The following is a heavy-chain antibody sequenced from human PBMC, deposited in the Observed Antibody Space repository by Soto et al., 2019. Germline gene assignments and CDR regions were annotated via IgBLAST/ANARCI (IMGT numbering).Heavy chain of an antibody. V-gene: IGHV5-51*01. CDR1: GYSFTSYW. CDR2: IYPGDSDT. J-gene: IGHJ2*01. D-gene: IGHD6-13*01. CDR3: ARPSGSWFRKTLKSYWYFDL. Sequence: EVQLVQSGAEVKKPGESLKISCKGSGYSFTSYWIGWVRQMPGKGLEWMGIIYPGDSDTRYSPSFQGQVTISADKSISTAYLQWSSLKASDTAMYYCARPSGSWFRKTLKSYWYFDLWGRGTLVTVSS.